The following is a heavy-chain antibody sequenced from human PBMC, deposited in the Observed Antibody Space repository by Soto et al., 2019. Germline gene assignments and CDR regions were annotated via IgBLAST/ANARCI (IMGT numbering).Heavy chain of an antibody. CDR3: ARGAGELSLLDS. CDR2: VYHSGST. CDR1: GGSISSGGYS. D-gene: IGHD3-16*02. Sequence: QLQLQESGSGLVKPSQTLSLTCAVSGGSISSGGYSCSWIRQPPGKGLAWIGYVYHSGSTYYNPSIKSRVAISVDRSKNLCSLKLSSVTAEDTAVYYCARGAGELSLLDSWGQGTLVTVSS. V-gene: IGHV4-30-2*01. J-gene: IGHJ4*02.